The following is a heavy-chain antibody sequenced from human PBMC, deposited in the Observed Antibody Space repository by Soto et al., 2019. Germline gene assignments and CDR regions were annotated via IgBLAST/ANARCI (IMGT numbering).Heavy chain of an antibody. Sequence: SETLSLTCTVSGGSISSSSYYWGWIRQPPGKGLEWIGSIYYSGSTYYNPSLKSRVTISVDTSKNQFSLKLSSVTAADTAVYYCARHLPSAYIAANWFDPWGQGTLVTVSS. J-gene: IGHJ5*02. CDR3: ARHLPSAYIAANWFDP. CDR1: GGSISSSSYY. V-gene: IGHV4-39*01. CDR2: IYYSGST. D-gene: IGHD6-6*01.